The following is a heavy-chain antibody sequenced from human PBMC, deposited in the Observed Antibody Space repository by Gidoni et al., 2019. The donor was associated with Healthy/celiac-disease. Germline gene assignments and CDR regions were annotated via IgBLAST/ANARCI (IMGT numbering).Heavy chain of an antibody. D-gene: IGHD2-2*01. CDR1: GFPSSSHA. CDR3: AKDPIVVVPAATNWFDP. Sequence: EVQLLESGGGLVQPGGSLRLSCAASGFPSSSHAMRWVRQAPGKGLEWVSAISGRGGSTYYADSVKGRFTISRDNSKNTLYLQMNSLRAEDTAVYYCAKDPIVVVPAATNWFDPWGQGTLVTVSS. CDR2: ISGRGGST. J-gene: IGHJ5*02. V-gene: IGHV3-23*01.